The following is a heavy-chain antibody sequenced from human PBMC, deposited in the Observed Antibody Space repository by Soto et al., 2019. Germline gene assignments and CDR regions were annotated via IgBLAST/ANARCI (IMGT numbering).Heavy chain of an antibody. CDR1: GFSFSNYE. J-gene: IGHJ4*02. Sequence: EMHLVESGGGLVQPGGSLRLSCAASGFSFSNYEMNWVRQAPGKGLEWVAYISSGGDTIHYADSVRGRFTVSRDNARNSLSLQMNTLSVEDTALYYCARDRAAGGYWGQGPLVTVSS. D-gene: IGHD6-13*01. CDR2: ISSGGDTI. CDR3: ARDRAAGGY. V-gene: IGHV3-48*03.